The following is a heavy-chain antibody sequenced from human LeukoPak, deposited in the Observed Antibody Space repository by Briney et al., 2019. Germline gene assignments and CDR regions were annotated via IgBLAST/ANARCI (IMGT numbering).Heavy chain of an antibody. Sequence: PGGSLRLSCAASGFTFSNYAMSWVRHAPGKGLEWVSAISGSGGSTYYADSVKGRFTISRDNSKNTLYLQMNSLRAEDTAVYYCARASIAARRAFDYWGQGTLVTVSS. J-gene: IGHJ4*02. CDR2: ISGSGGST. D-gene: IGHD6-6*01. CDR1: GFTFSNYA. CDR3: ARASIAARRAFDY. V-gene: IGHV3-23*01.